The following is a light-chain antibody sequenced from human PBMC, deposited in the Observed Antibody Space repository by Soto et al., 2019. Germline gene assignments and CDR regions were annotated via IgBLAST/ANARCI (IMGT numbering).Light chain of an antibody. V-gene: IGLV2-14*01. J-gene: IGLJ1*01. Sequence: QSALTQPASESVSPGQSITISCTGTSSDVGGYNYVSWYQQHPGKAPKLMIYDVSNRPSGVSNRFSGSKSGNTASLTISGLQAEDEADYYCSSYTSSSTLFYVFGTGTKVTVL. CDR1: SSDVGGYNY. CDR2: DVS. CDR3: SSYTSSSTLFYV.